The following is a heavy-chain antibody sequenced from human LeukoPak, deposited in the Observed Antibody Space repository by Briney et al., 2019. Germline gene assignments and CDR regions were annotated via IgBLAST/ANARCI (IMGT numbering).Heavy chain of an antibody. CDR1: GFTFSDYY. D-gene: IGHD6-13*01. J-gene: IGHJ4*02. V-gene: IGHV3-11*06. CDR3: ARVAVIAAAGTFDY. CDR2: ISSSSSDT. Sequence: GGSLRLSCAASGFTFSDYYMTCIRQAPGKGLEWVSYISSSSSDTTYADSVRGRFTITRDNAKNSLYLQMNSLRAEDTAVYYCARVAVIAAAGTFDYWGQGTLVTVSS.